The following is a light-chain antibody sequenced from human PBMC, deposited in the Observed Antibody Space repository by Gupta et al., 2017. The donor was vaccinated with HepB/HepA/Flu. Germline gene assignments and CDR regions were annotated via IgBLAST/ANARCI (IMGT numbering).Light chain of an antibody. CDR3: VLFMGSGIWV. Sequence: QTVVTQEPSFSVSPGGTVTLTCGLSSGSVSTSYYPSWYQQTPGQAPRTLIHSTNSRSSGVPDRFSGSILGNKAALTITGAQADDESYYYCVLFMGSGIWVSGGGTKLTVL. V-gene: IGLV8-61*01. CDR2: STN. J-gene: IGLJ3*02. CDR1: SGSVSTSYY.